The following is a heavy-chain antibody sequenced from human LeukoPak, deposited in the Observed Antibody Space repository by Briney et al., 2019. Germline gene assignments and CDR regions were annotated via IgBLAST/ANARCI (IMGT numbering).Heavy chain of an antibody. V-gene: IGHV3-23*01. J-gene: IGHJ6*03. D-gene: IGHD3-9*01. CDR2: ISGSGGST. CDR3: AKDGGEYYDILTGYYPRLYYMDV. Sequence: GGSLRLSCVASGFTFSTYGMSWVRQAPGKGLEWVSAISGSGGSTYYADSVKGRFTISRDDSKNTLYLQMNSLRAEDTAVYYCAKDGGEYYDILTGYYPRLYYMDVWGKGTTVTISS. CDR1: GFTFSTYG.